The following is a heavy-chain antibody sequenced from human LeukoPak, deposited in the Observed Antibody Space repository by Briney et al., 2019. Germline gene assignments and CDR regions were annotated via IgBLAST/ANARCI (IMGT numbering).Heavy chain of an antibody. CDR3: ARRGNYDNSSFDY. D-gene: IGHD3-22*01. CDR2: IYHSGST. J-gene: IGHJ4*02. Sequence: PSETLSLTCTVSGYSISSGYYWDWIRQPPGKGLEWIGRIYHSGSTYYNPSLKSRVTISVDTSKNQFSLKLSSVTAADTAVYYCARRGNYDNSSFDYWGQGTLVTVSS. CDR1: GYSISSGYY. V-gene: IGHV4-38-2*02.